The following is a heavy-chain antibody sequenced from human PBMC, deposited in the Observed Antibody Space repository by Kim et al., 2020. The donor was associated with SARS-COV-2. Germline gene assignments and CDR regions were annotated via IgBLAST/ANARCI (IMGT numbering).Heavy chain of an antibody. Sequence: GGSLRLSCAASGFTFSSYETNWVRQAPEKGLEWLSYISGSGTIYYADSVKGRFTISRDNAKNSLYLQMNSLRAEDSAVYYCARSGGLDYSGQGTLVTVSS. D-gene: IGHD1-26*01. V-gene: IGHV3-48*03. CDR1: GFTFSSYE. J-gene: IGHJ4*02. CDR2: ISGSGTI. CDR3: ARSGGLDY.